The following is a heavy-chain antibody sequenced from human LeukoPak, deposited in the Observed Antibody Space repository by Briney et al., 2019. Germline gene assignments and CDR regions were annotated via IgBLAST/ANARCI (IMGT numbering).Heavy chain of an antibody. CDR1: GFTFSSNG. D-gene: IGHD2-21*02. Sequence: PGGSLRLSCAASGFTFSSNGMHWVRQAPGKGLEWVAVIWYDGSNKYYADSVKGRFTISRDNSKNTLYLQMNSLRAEDTAVYYCAREDLAYCGGDCYPYFDSWGQGTLVTVSS. CDR3: AREDLAYCGGDCYPYFDS. V-gene: IGHV3-33*01. J-gene: IGHJ4*02. CDR2: IWYDGSNK.